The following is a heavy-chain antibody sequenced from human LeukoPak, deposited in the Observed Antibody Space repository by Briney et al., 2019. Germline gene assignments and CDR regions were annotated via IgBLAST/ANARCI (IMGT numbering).Heavy chain of an antibody. J-gene: IGHJ6*03. D-gene: IGHD1-1*01. V-gene: IGHV4-39*01. CDR2: IFYSGSA. Sequence: SETLSLTCIVSGDSISSTSYYWAWIRQPPGKGLEWIGMIFYSGSAYYTPSLRGRVTLSVDTSKNQFSLKLSSVTAADTAVYYCAKTGTSYYYYYYYMDVWGKGTTVTVSS. CDR3: AKTGTSYYYYYYYMDV. CDR1: GDSISSTSYY.